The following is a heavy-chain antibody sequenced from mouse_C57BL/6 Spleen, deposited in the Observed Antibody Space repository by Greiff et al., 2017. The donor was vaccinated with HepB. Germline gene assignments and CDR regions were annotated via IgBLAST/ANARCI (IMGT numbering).Heavy chain of an antibody. CDR3: EAVFITTVIAFDY. J-gene: IGHJ2*01. V-gene: IGHV10-1*01. CDR2: IRSKSNNYAT. CDR1: GFSFNTYA. D-gene: IGHD1-1*01. Sequence: EVQLVESGGGLVQPKGSLKLSCAASGFSFNTYAMNWVRQAPGKGLEWVARIRSKSNNYATYYADSVKDRFTISRDDSESMLYLQMNNLKTEDTAMYYCEAVFITTVIAFDYWGQGTTLTVSS.